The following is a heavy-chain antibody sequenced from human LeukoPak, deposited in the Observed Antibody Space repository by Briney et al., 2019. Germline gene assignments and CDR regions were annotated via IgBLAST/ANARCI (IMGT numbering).Heavy chain of an antibody. CDR1: GGSISSGDYY. CDR2: IYYSGST. J-gene: IGHJ4*02. Sequence: SQTLSLTCTVSGGSISSGDYYWSWIRQPPGKGLEWIGYIYYSGSTYYNPSLKSRVTISVDTSKNQFSLKLSSVTAADTAVYYCARVTVDTAVETSYWGQGTLVTVSS. D-gene: IGHD5-18*01. CDR3: ARVTVDTAVETSY. V-gene: IGHV4-30-4*08.